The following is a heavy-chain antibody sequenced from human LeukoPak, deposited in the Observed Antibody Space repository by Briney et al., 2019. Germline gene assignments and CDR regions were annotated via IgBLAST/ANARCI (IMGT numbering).Heavy chain of an antibody. D-gene: IGHD2-8*01. Sequence: PSETLSLTCTVSGGSISSSSYYWGWIRQPPGKGLEWIGSIYYSGSTYYNPSLESRVTISVDTSKNQFSLKLSSVTAADTAVYYCARLRGGVFDYWGQGTLVTVSS. V-gene: IGHV4-39*01. CDR2: IYYSGST. CDR3: ARLRGGVFDY. CDR1: GGSISSSSYY. J-gene: IGHJ4*02.